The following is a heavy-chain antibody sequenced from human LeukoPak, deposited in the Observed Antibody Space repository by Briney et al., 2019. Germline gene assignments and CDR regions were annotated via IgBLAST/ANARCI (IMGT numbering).Heavy chain of an antibody. CDR2: ISGSGGST. CDR3: AKDKAFIVGATSFDY. V-gene: IGHV3-23*01. J-gene: IGHJ4*02. CDR1: GFTFSSYW. D-gene: IGHD1-26*01. Sequence: GGSLRLSCAASGFTFSSYWMSWVRQAPGKGLEWVSAISGSGGSTYYADSVKGRFTISRDNSKNTLYLQMNSLRAEDTAVYYCAKDKAFIVGATSFDYWGQGTLVTVSS.